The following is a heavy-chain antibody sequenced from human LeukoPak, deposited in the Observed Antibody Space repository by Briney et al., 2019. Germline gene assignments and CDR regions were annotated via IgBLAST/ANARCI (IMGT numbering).Heavy chain of an antibody. CDR3: ANTLTVAQYYFDY. CDR1: GFTFSSYG. V-gene: IGHV3-30*02. Sequence: GGSLRLSCAASGFTFSSYGMRWVRQAPGKGLEWVAFIRYDGSNKYHADSVKGRFTISRDNSKNTLYLQMNSQRAEDTAVYYCANTLTVAQYYFDYWGQGTRVTVSS. CDR2: IRYDGSNK. D-gene: IGHD4-23*01. J-gene: IGHJ4*02.